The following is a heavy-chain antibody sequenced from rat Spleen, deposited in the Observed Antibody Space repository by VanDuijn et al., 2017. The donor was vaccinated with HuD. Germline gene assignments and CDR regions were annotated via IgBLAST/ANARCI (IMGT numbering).Heavy chain of an antibody. Sequence: QVQLKESGPGLVQPSETLSLTCTVSGFSLTSYSVSWVRQPSGKGPEWMGRMWYDGDTAYNSALKSRLSISRDTSKNQVFLKMNSLQTDDTGTYYCTREPPYNSGSHYYVMDAWGQGASVTVSS. J-gene: IGHJ4*01. CDR3: TREPPYNSGSHYYVMDA. CDR2: MWYDGDT. D-gene: IGHD4-3*01. CDR1: GFSLTSYS. V-gene: IGHV2-63*01.